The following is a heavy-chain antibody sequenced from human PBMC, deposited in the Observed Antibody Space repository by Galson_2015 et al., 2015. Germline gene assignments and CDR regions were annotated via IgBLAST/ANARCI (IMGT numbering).Heavy chain of an antibody. Sequence: SLRLSCAASGFTFSSYTMNWVRLAPGKGLEWVAAISSEGSNKYYADSVKGRFTISRDNSKSTLYLQINSLRAGDTAVYYCAKDPYDYIWGSTTHYFDYWGQGTLVTVSS. V-gene: IGHV3-30*07. CDR2: ISSEGSNK. CDR1: GFTFSSYT. J-gene: IGHJ4*02. D-gene: IGHD3-16*01. CDR3: AKDPYDYIWGSTTHYFDY.